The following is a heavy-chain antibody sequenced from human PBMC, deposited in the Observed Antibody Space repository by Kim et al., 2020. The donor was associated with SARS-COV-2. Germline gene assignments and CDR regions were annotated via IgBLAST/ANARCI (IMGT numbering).Heavy chain of an antibody. CDR1: GYTFTSYA. CDR3: AITYYYDSSGYYLDY. V-gene: IGHV7-4-1*02. D-gene: IGHD3-22*01. J-gene: IGHJ4*02. Sequence: ASVKVSCKASGYTFTSYAMNWVRQVPGQGLEWMGWISTNTGNPTYAQGFTGRFVFSLDTSVSTAYLQISSLKAEDTAVYYCAITYYYDSSGYYLDYWGQGTLVTVSS. CDR2: ISTNTGNP.